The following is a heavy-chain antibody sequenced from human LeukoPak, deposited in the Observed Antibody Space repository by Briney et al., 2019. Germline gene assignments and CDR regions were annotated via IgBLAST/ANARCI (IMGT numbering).Heavy chain of an antibody. J-gene: IGHJ5*02. Sequence: ASVKVSCKASGYTFTSYDINWVRQVTGQGLEWMGWINPNTGYSASAEKFQGRVTMTRDTSITTAHMELSSLRSEDTAVYYCIRGGCSGGSCKFDPWGQGTLVTVSS. CDR1: GYTFTSYD. CDR3: IRGGCSGGSCKFDP. CDR2: INPNTGYS. V-gene: IGHV1-8*01. D-gene: IGHD2-15*01.